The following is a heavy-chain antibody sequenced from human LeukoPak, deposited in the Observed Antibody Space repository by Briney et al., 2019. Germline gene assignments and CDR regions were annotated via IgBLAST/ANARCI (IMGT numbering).Heavy chain of an antibody. V-gene: IGHV3-11*01. CDR2: ISSSGSTI. Sequence: PGGSLRLSCAASGFTFSDYYMSWIRQAPGKGLEWVSYISSSGSTIYYADSVKGRFTISRDNAKNSLYLQMNSLRAEDTAVYYCAIPPALHYYDSSTSGGAFDIWGQGTMVTVSS. D-gene: IGHD3-22*01. J-gene: IGHJ3*02. CDR1: GFTFSDYY. CDR3: AIPPALHYYDSSTSGGAFDI.